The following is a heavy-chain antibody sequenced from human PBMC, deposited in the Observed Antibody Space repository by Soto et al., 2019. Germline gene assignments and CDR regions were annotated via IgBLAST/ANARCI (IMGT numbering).Heavy chain of an antibody. D-gene: IGHD4-17*01. CDR3: ASSRGDYVPHYYYYYMDV. V-gene: IGHV1-18*01. CDR1: GYTFTSYG. CDR2: ISAYNGNT. Sequence: ASVKVSCKASGYTFTSYGISWVRQAPGQGLEWMGWISAYNGNTNYAQKLQGRVTMTTDTSTSTAYMELRSLRSDDTAVYYCASSRGDYVPHYYYYYMDVWGKGTTVTVSS. J-gene: IGHJ6*03.